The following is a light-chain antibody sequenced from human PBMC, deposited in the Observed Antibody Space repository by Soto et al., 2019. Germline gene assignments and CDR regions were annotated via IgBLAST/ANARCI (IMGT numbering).Light chain of an antibody. CDR3: AAWDGSLKGYV. CDR1: SSNIGSNT. Sequence: QPVLTQPPSTSGTPGQRVTISCSGSSSNIGSNTVNWYQQLPGTAPKLLIYRNNQRPSGVPDRFSGSKSGTSASLAISGLQSEDEADYYCAAWDGSLKGYVFGTGTKLTVL. V-gene: IGLV1-44*01. CDR2: RNN. J-gene: IGLJ1*01.